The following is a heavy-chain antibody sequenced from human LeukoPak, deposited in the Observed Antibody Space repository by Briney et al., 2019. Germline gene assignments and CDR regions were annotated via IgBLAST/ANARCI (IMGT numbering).Heavy chain of an antibody. CDR3: ARHRPYSSSYYYFDY. V-gene: IGHV4-59*08. CDR2: IYYSGST. CDR1: GGSISSYY. Sequence: SETLSLTCTVSGGSISSYYWSWIRQPPGKGLEWIGYIYYSGSTNYNPSLKSRVTIAVDTSKNQFSLKLSSVTAADTAVYYCARHRPYSSSYYYFDYWGQGTLVTVSS. J-gene: IGHJ4*02. D-gene: IGHD6-13*01.